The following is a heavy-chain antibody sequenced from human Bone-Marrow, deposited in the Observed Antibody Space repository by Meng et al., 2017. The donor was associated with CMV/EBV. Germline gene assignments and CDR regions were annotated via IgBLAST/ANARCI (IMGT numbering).Heavy chain of an antibody. D-gene: IGHD6-19*01. Sequence: CGNSGFTFSNHPMSWVRQAPEKGLEWVSSISVSGGSTYYADSVKGRFTISRDNSRNTLFLEMNSLRAEDTALYYCARRDASGWFSLDYWGRGTLVTVSS. CDR1: GFTFSNHP. J-gene: IGHJ4*02. CDR2: ISVSGGST. V-gene: IGHV3-23*01. CDR3: ARRDASGWFSLDY.